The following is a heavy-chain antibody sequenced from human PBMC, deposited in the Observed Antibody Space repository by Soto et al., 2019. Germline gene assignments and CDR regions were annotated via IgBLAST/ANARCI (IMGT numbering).Heavy chain of an antibody. CDR3: AKALRFTCTTIYDMDV. V-gene: IGHV3-23*01. J-gene: IGHJ6*03. Sequence: EVQLLESGGGLVQPGGSLRLSCAASGFTVSSYAMSWVRQAPGKGLEWVSVISGSGITYSADSVKGRFTISRDSSKNTVYLQMNSLRAEDTAVYYCAKALRFTCTTIYDMDVWGRGTTVTFSS. CDR2: ISGSGIT. D-gene: IGHD3-16*01. CDR1: GFTVSSYA.